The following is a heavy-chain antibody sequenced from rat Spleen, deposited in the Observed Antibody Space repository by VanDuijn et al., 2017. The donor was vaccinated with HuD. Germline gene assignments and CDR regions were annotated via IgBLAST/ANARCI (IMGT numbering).Heavy chain of an antibody. CDR3: ASPGWRYPY. CDR1: GFIFSRSA. CDR2: ISTGGGNT. D-gene: IGHD1-4*01. J-gene: IGHJ1*01. Sequence: EVQLVESGGGLVQPGRSLKLSCAASGFIFSRSAMAWVRQAPTKGLEWVASISTGGGNTYYRDSVKGRFTISRDNAKKTLYLQMDSLRSEDTATYYCASPGWRYPYWGPGTMVTVSS. V-gene: IGHV5S13*01.